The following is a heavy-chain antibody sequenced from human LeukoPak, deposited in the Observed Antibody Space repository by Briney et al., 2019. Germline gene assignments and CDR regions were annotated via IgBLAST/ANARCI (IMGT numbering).Heavy chain of an antibody. D-gene: IGHD5-12*01. CDR3: ARRRGYSGYDLWFDP. J-gene: IGHJ5*02. V-gene: IGHV5-51*01. CDR1: GYTFSNYW. Sequence: GESLKISCKGSGYTFSNYWIGWVRQMPGKGLEWMGIIYPGNSDTRYSPSFQGQVTMSADKSLSTAYLQWSSLKATDTAMYYCARRRGYSGYDLWFDPWGQGTLVTVSS. CDR2: IYPGNSDT.